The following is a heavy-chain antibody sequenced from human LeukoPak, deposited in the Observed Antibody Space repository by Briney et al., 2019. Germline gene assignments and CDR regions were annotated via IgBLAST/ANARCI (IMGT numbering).Heavy chain of an antibody. Sequence: SETLSLTCTVSGGSISYNYCWTWIRQPPGKGPEWIGEINHSGSTNYNPSLKSRVTISVDTSKNQFSLKLSSVTAADTAVYYCARLAYFDLWGRGTLVTVSS. V-gene: IGHV4-34*01. CDR1: GGSISYNYC. CDR3: ARLAYFDL. J-gene: IGHJ2*01. CDR2: INHSGST.